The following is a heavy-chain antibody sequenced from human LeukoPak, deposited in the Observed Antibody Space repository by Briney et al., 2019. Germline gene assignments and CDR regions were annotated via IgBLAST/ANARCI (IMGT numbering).Heavy chain of an antibody. J-gene: IGHJ4*02. D-gene: IGHD1-26*01. V-gene: IGHV3-30*03. CDR2: ISSDGSNE. CDR3: ARVGASKRNYFDY. CDR1: GFTFSNFG. Sequence: GGSLRLSCAASGFTFSNFGIHWVRQAPGRGLEWVAVISSDGSNEYYADSVKGRFTISRDNSKNSLYLRMASLRTEDTAVYYCARVGASKRNYFDYWGQGTLVTVSS.